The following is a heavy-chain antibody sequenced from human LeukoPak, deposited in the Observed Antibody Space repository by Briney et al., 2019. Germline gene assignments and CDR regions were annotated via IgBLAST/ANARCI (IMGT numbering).Heavy chain of an antibody. CDR3: AKAVDLATISVDI. J-gene: IGHJ3*02. Sequence: GGSLRLSCAASGFTFSSYAMSWVRQAPGKGLEWVSAISGSGVYAYYADSVKGRFTISRDNSKNTLYLVMNSLRVDDTAVYYCAKAVDLATISVDIWGQGTMVTVSS. CDR2: ISGSGVYA. V-gene: IGHV3-23*01. D-gene: IGHD5-24*01. CDR1: GFTFSSYA.